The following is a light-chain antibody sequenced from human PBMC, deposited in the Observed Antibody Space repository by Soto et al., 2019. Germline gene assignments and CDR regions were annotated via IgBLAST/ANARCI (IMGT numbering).Light chain of an antibody. CDR3: QQSYSTLWT. Sequence: EIQMTQSTSSLSASVRDRVTVTCQASQGLTDSLNWYRHKPGKAPKLLIYDASTLETGVPSRFSGSGSGTDFTLTISSLQPEDFATYYCQQSYSTLWTFGQG. CDR1: QGLTDS. CDR2: DAS. V-gene: IGKV1-39*01. J-gene: IGKJ1*01.